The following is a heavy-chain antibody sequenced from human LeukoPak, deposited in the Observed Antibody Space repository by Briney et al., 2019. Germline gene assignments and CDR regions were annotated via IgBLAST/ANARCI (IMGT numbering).Heavy chain of an antibody. CDR2: INSDGSST. CDR1: GFTFSSYW. V-gene: IGHV3-74*01. CDR3: ARELVRPTSVY. Sequence: GGSLRLSCAASGFTFSSYWMHWVRQAPGEGLVWVSRINSDGSSTSYADSVKGRFTISRDNAKNTLYLQMNSLRAEDTAVYYCARELVRPTSVYWGQGTLVTVSS. D-gene: IGHD2-2*01. J-gene: IGHJ4*02.